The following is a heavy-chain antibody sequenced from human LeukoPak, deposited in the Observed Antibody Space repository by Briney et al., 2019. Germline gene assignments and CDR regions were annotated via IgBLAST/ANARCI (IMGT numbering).Heavy chain of an antibody. J-gene: IGHJ4*02. Sequence: KASETLSLTCTVSGASISSYYWSWIRQPPGKGLEWIGYIYYSGSTNYNPVLKSRVTISEDTSKNQISLKLSSVTAADTAVYYCSEVKVNYGSSGHVYWGQGTLVTVSS. D-gene: IGHD3-22*01. CDR2: IYYSGST. CDR3: SEVKVNYGSSGHVY. CDR1: GASISSYY. V-gene: IGHV4-59*01.